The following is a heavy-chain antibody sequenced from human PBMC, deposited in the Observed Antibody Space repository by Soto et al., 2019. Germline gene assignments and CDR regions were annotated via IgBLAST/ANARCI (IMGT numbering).Heavy chain of an antibody. CDR2: IYYSGST. Sequence: PLVPMSVTSTVADGTISSGGYFRGWIRQPPGKGLEWIGSIYYSGSTYYNPSLKSRVTISVDTSKNQFSLRLSSVTAADTAVYYCARRNWDSGGYYVDYWGQGTLVTVSS. D-gene: IGHD3-22*01. J-gene: IGHJ4*02. CDR3: ARRNWDSGGYYVDY. V-gene: IGHV4-39*01. CDR1: DGTISSGGYF.